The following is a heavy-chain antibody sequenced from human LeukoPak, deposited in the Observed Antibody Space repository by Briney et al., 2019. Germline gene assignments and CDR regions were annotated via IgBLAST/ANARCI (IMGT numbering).Heavy chain of an antibody. CDR2: INHSGST. CDR1: GGSISSGGYY. Sequence: PSETLSLTCTVSGGSISSGGYYWSWIRQPPGKGLEWIGEINHSGSTNYNPSLKSRVTISVDTSKNQFSLKLSSVTAADTAVYYCARGDYYDSDVTDIWGQGTMVTLSS. V-gene: IGHV4-39*07. D-gene: IGHD3-22*01. CDR3: ARGDYYDSDVTDI. J-gene: IGHJ3*02.